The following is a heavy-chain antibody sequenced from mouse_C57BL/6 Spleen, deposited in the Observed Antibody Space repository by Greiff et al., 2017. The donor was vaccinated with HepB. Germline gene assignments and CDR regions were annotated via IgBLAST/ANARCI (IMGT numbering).Heavy chain of an antibody. CDR3: AREDYYGSSYLYAMDY. CDR2: IYPGDGDT. CDR1: GYAFSSSW. D-gene: IGHD1-1*01. J-gene: IGHJ4*01. V-gene: IGHV1-82*01. Sequence: QVQLQQPGPELVKPGASVKISCKASGYAFSSSWMNWVKQRPGKGLEWIGRIYPGDGDTNYNGKFKGKATLTADKSSSTAYMQLSSLTSEDSAVYFCAREDYYGSSYLYAMDYWGQGTSVTVSS.